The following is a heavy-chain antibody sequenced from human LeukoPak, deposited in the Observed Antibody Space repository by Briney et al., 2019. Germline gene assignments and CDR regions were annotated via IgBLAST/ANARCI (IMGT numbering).Heavy chain of an antibody. Sequence: SETLSLTCTVSGDSISSYYWSWIRQPARKGLEWIGRIYTSGSTNYNPSLKSRVTISVDKSKNQFSLKLSSVTAADSAVYYCARDNYGSYSLNYFDYWGQGTLLTVSS. CDR3: ARDNYGSYSLNYFDY. V-gene: IGHV4-4*07. D-gene: IGHD1-26*01. CDR2: IYTSGST. J-gene: IGHJ4*02. CDR1: GDSISSYY.